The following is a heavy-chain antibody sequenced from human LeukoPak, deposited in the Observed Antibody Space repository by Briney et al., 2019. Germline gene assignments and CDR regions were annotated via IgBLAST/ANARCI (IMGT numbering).Heavy chain of an antibody. CDR3: ARKVEMATINFFDY. CDR2: ISTSSGYI. Sequence: GGSLRLSCAASGFTFSSYSMNWVRQAPGKGLEWVSSISTSSGYIYYADSVEGRFTISRDNAKNSLYLQMHSLRAEDTAVYYCARKVEMATINFFDYWGQGTLVTVSS. CDR1: GFTFSSYS. V-gene: IGHV3-21*01. J-gene: IGHJ4*02. D-gene: IGHD5-24*01.